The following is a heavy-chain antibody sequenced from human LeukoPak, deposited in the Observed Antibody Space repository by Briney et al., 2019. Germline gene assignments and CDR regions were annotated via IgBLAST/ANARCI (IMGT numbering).Heavy chain of an antibody. J-gene: IGHJ6*03. V-gene: IGHV3-73*01. D-gene: IGHD6-6*01. Sequence: GGSLRLSRAASGFIVSGFAVHWVRQTSGRGLEWLGRIRTKSNDYATQYTASLKGRFTIYRDDSKNTAYLQMNSLKTEDTAVYYCAIVRAAPKTLDYYYYYMDVWGTGTTVTVSS. CDR3: AIVRAAPKTLDYYYYYMDV. CDR2: IRTKSNDYAT. CDR1: GFIVSGFA.